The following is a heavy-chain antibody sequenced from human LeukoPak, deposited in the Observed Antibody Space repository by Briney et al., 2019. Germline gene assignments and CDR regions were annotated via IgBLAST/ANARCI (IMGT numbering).Heavy chain of an antibody. D-gene: IGHD6-19*01. CDR1: GFTFDDYG. CDR3: ARDISSGWYFDY. CDR2: INWNGGST. V-gene: IGHV3-20*04. Sequence: GGSLRLSCAVSGFTFDDYGMSWVRQAPGKGLEWVSGINWNGGSTGYVDSVKGRFTISRDNAKNSRHLQMNSLRAEDTALYYCARDISSGWYFDYWGLGTLVTVSS. J-gene: IGHJ4*02.